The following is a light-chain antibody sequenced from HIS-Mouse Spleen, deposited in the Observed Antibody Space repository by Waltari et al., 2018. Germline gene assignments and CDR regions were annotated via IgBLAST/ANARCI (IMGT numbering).Light chain of an antibody. CDR2: AAS. V-gene: IGKV1D-8*02. Sequence: AIWMTQTSSLLSASSGDRVASSCRMRRGISSYLAGYQQKPGKAPELLIYAASTLQSGVPSRFSGSGSGTDFTLTISCLQSEDFATYYCQQYYSFPYTFGQGTKLEIK. J-gene: IGKJ2*01. CDR3: QQYYSFPYT. CDR1: RGISSY.